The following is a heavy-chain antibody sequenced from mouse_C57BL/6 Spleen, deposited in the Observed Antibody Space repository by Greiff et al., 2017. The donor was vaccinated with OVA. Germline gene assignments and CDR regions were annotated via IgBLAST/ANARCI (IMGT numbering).Heavy chain of an antibody. CDR3: ARARYIDD. Sequence: EVQLQESGPGLAKPSQSLSLSCSVSGYSITSYYLNWIRQFPGNKLEYMGYISYSGSSYYYPSIKSRISITRNTSKHQYSLQLNYVTTEDTATYYCARARYIDDWGKGTTVTVSS. CDR1: GYSITSYY. V-gene: IGHV3-8*01. CDR2: ISYSGSS. J-gene: IGHJ1*03.